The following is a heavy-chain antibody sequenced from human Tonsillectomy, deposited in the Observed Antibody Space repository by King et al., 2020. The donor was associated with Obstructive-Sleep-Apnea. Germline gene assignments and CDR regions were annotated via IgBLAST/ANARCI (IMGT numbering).Heavy chain of an antibody. CDR1: GNNFINYY. CDR2: INPSGGAT. D-gene: IGHD3-9*01. J-gene: IGHJ5*02. V-gene: IGHV1-46*01. CDR3: ARSSVIYDILAVYSYNWFDP. Sequence: VQLVESGAEVKKPGASVKVSCKASGNNFINYYMHWVRQAPGQGLEWIGIINPSGGATRYAQRFKDRVTVTSDTSTTTVYMELSSLRSEDTAIFYCARSSVIYDILAVYSYNWFDPWGQGTLFTVSS.